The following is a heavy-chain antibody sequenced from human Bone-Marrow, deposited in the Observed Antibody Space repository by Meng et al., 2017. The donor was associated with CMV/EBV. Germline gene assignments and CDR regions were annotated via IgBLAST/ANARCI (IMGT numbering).Heavy chain of an antibody. CDR3: ARDMGYRAYCSSTSCYSGRGGMDV. Sequence: GSLRLSCAVYGGSFSGYYWSWIRQPPGKGLEWIGYIYYSGSTNYNPSLKSRVTKSVDTSKNQFSLKLSSVTAADTAVYYCARDMGYRAYCSSTSCYSGRGGMDVWGQGTTVTVSS. V-gene: IGHV4-59*01. J-gene: IGHJ6*02. CDR1: GGSFSGYY. D-gene: IGHD2-2*02. CDR2: IYYSGST.